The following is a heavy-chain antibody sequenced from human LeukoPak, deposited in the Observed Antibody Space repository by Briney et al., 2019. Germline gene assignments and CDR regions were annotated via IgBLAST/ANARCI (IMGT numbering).Heavy chain of an antibody. J-gene: IGHJ6*03. CDR3: ARDRMITFGGDPDYMDV. D-gene: IGHD3-16*01. CDR2: IYYSGST. V-gene: IGHV4-59*01. Sequence: PSETLSLTCTVSGGSISSYYWSWIQQPPGKGLEWIGYIYYSGSTNYNPSLKSRVTISVDTSKNQFSLKLSSVTAADTAVYYCARDRMITFGGDPDYMDVWGKGTTVTVSS. CDR1: GGSISSYY.